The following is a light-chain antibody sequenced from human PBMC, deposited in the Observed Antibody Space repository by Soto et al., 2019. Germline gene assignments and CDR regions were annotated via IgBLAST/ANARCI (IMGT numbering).Light chain of an antibody. CDR1: SSDVGGYNY. CDR3: ATWDGSLPGEV. V-gene: IGLV2-11*01. CDR2: DVG. J-gene: IGLJ2*01. Sequence: QSALTQPRSVSGSPGQSVTISCTGTSSDVGGYNYVSWYQQHPGKAPKLMIYDVGKRPSGVPDRFSGSKSGNTASLTISGLQAEDEADYYCATWDGSLPGEVFGGGTKLTVL.